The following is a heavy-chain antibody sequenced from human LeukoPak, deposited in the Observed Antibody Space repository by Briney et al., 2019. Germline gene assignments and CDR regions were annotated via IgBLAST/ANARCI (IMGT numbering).Heavy chain of an antibody. V-gene: IGHV3-9*01. CDR2: ISWNSGSI. D-gene: IGHD3-10*01. CDR3: AKGEADTYYYGSGADY. Sequence: PGGSLRLSCAASGFTFSSYAMQWVRQAPGKGLEWASGISWNSGSIGYADSVKGRFTISRDNAKNSLYLQMNSRRAEDTALYYCAKGEADTYYYGSGADYWGQGTLVTVSS. CDR1: GFTFSSYA. J-gene: IGHJ4*02.